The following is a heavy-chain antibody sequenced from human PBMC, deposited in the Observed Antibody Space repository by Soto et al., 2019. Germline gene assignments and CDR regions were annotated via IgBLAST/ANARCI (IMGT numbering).Heavy chain of an antibody. Sequence: ASVKVSCKASGYTFTGYYMHWVRQAPGQGLEWMGWINPNSGGTNYAQKFQGWVTMTRETSISTAYMELSRLRSDDTAVYYCAREGRGGSCSGGSCYEVYYGMDVWGQGTTVTVSS. CDR1: GYTFTGYY. J-gene: IGHJ6*02. CDR2: INPNSGGT. D-gene: IGHD2-15*01. CDR3: AREGRGGSCSGGSCYEVYYGMDV. V-gene: IGHV1-2*04.